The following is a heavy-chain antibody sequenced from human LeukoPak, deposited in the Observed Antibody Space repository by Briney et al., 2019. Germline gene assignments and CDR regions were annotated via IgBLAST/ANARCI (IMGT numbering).Heavy chain of an antibody. J-gene: IGHJ5*02. CDR2: ISSAGSRT. Sequence: GGSLRLSCAASGFTFSSYWMYWVRQAPGKGLVWVSRISSAGSRTSYADSVNGRFITCRDNANNTQFLMMNLLLAETTAAYYCARRYCDSPSCVNWSDPWGQGALVTVSS. CDR1: GFTFSSYW. CDR3: ARRYCDSPSCVNWSDP. V-gene: IGHV3-74*01. D-gene: IGHD2-2*01.